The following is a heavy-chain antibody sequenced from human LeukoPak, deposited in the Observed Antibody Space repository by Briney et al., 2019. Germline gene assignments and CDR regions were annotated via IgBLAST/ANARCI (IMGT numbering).Heavy chain of an antibody. CDR1: GGSFSGYY. CDR3: ARVYFDY. V-gene: IGHV4-34*01. J-gene: IGHJ4*02. Sequence: KSSETLSLTCAVYGGSFSGYYWSWIRQPPGKGLEWIGEINHSGSTNYNPSLKSRVTISVDTSKNQFSLKLSSVTVADTAVYYCARVYFDYWGKGTLVTVSS. CDR2: INHSGST.